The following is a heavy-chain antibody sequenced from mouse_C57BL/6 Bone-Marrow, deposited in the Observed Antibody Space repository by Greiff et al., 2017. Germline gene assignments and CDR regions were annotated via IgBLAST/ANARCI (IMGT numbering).Heavy chain of an antibody. CDR2: IHPNSGST. CDR3: ARGGYGSTHERYIYAMDY. V-gene: IGHV1-64*01. Sequence: QVQLQQPGAELVKPGASVKLSCKASGYTFTSYWMHWVKQRPGQGLEWIGMIHPNSGSTNYNEKFKSKATLTVDKSSSTAYMQLSSLTSEDSAVYYCARGGYGSTHERYIYAMDYWGQGTSVTVSS. J-gene: IGHJ4*01. D-gene: IGHD1-1*01. CDR1: GYTFTSYW.